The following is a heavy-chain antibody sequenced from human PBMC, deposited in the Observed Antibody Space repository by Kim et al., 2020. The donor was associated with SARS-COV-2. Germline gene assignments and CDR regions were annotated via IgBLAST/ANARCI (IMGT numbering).Heavy chain of an antibody. D-gene: IGHD3-22*01. V-gene: IGHV3-23*01. CDR3: AKDGARGLYDSSGLFDY. CDR1: GFTFSSYA. Sequence: GGSLRLSCAASGFTFSSYAMSWVRQAPGKGLEWVSAISGSGGSTYYADSVKGRFTISRDNSKNTLYLQMNSLRAEDTAVYYCAKDGARGLYDSSGLFDYWGQGTLVTVSS. J-gene: IGHJ4*02. CDR2: ISGSGGST.